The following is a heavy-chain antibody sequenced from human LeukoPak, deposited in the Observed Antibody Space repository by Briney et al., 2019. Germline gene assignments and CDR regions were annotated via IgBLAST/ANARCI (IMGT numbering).Heavy chain of an antibody. CDR3: TTVLGAAATYYYYYYMDV. CDR2: IKSKTDGGTT. J-gene: IGHJ6*03. Sequence: PGGSLRLSCAASGFTFSNAWMSWVRQAPGKGPEWVGRIKSKTDGGTTDYAAPVKGRFTISRDDSKNTLYLQMNSLKTEDTAVYYCTTVLGAAATYYYYYYMDVWGKGTTVTVSS. CDR1: GFTFSNAW. D-gene: IGHD6-13*01. V-gene: IGHV3-15*01.